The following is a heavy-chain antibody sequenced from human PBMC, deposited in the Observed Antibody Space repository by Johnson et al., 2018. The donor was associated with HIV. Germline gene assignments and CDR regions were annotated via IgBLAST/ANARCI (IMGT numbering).Heavy chain of an antibody. V-gene: IGHV3-33*06. CDR3: VKGSRDLGGAFDI. CDR2: IWYDGSNT. Sequence: VQLVESGGGVVQPGRSLRLSCAASGFTFTYFGMHWVRQAPGKGLEWVAVIWYDGSNTFYEASVKGRFTRSRDNSKNTLYLKMNSLRAEDTAVYYCVKGSRDLGGAFDIWGQGTMVTVSS. J-gene: IGHJ3*02. CDR1: GFTFTYFG.